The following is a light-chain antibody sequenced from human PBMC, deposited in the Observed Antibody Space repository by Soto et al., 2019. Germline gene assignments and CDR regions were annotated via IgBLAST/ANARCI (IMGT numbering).Light chain of an antibody. V-gene: IGLV3-21*02. CDR1: NIGSKS. CDR2: DDS. J-gene: IGLJ2*01. Sequence: SYELTQPPSVSVAPGQTARITCGGPNIGSKSVHWHQQKPGQAPVLVVYDDSDRPSGIPERFSGSNSGNTATLTISRVEAGDEADYYCQVWDSSSDHVVFGGGTKVTVL. CDR3: QVWDSSSDHVV.